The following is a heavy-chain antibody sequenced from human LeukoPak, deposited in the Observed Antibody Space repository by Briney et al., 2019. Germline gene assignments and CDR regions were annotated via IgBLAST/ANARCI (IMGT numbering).Heavy chain of an antibody. V-gene: IGHV1-18*01. D-gene: IGHD4-17*01. J-gene: IGHJ4*02. Sequence: ASVKVSCKASGYTFTNYGITWVRQAPGQGLEWMGLISPYKGDRNYAQSLQGRVTMTTDTSTSTAYMEVRSLRSDDTAVYYCATEGGWQPTDYGDNVYWGQGTLVTVSS. CDR1: GYTFTNYG. CDR3: ATEGGWQPTDYGDNVY. CDR2: ISPYKGDR.